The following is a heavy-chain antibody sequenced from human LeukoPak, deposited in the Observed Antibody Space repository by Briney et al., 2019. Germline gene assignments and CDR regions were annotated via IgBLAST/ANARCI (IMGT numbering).Heavy chain of an antibody. J-gene: IGHJ3*02. Sequence: ASVKVSCKVSGYTLTELSMHWVRQAPGKGLEWMGGFDPEDGETIYARKFQGRVTMTEDTSTDTAYMELSSLRSEDTAVYYCATVNTIFSLSAFDIWGQGTMVTVSS. V-gene: IGHV1-24*01. D-gene: IGHD3-9*01. CDR1: GYTLTELS. CDR2: FDPEDGET. CDR3: ATVNTIFSLSAFDI.